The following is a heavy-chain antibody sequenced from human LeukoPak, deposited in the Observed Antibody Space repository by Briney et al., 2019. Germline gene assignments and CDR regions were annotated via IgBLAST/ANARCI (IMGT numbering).Heavy chain of an antibody. Sequence: SVKVSCKASGFTFTSSAMQWVRQARGQRHEWRGWIFVGSGNTNYAQKFQERVTITRDMSTSTAYMELSSLRSEDTAVYYCAAGTPNIVAHDAFDIWGQGTMVTVSS. CDR3: AAGTPNIVAHDAFDI. J-gene: IGHJ3*02. CDR1: GFTFTSSA. D-gene: IGHD5-12*01. V-gene: IGHV1-58*02. CDR2: IFVGSGNT.